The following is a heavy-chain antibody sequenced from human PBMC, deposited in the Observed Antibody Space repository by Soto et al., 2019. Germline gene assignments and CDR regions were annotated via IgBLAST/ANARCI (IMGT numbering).Heavy chain of an antibody. J-gene: IGHJ4*02. Sequence: SETLSLTCAVSGGSISSGGYSWSWIRQPPGKGLEWIGYIYHSGSTYYNPSLKSRVTISVDRSKNQFSLKLSSVTATDTAVYYCARDNYGDTYYCDYWGQGTLVTVSS. D-gene: IGHD4-17*01. CDR3: ARDNYGDTYYCDY. CDR1: GGSISSGGYS. V-gene: IGHV4-30-2*01. CDR2: IYHSGST.